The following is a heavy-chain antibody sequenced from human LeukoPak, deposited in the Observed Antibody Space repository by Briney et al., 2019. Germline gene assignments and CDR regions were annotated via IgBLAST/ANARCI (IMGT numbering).Heavy chain of an antibody. J-gene: IGHJ6*02. D-gene: IGHD5-18*01. CDR1: GYTFTSYD. CDR2: MNPNSGNT. V-gene: IGHV1-8*01. Sequence: ASVKVSCTASGYTFTSYDINWVRQATGQGLEWMGWMNPNSGNTGYAQKFQGRVTMTRNTSISTAYMELSSLRSEDTAVYYCARKGIQLWYYYYYYGMDVWDQGTTVTVSS. CDR3: ARKGIQLWYYYYYYGMDV.